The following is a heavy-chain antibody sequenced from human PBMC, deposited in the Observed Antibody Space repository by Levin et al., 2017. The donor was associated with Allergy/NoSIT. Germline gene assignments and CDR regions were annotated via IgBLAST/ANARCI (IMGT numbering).Heavy chain of an antibody. CDR3: TKNVEMQVVESFDY. CDR2: ITGSGANR. CDR1: GFTFSNFA. V-gene: IGHV3-23*01. Sequence: GGSLRLSCAASGFTFSNFAMSWVRQAPGKGLEWVAGITGSGANRYYADSVKGRFTISRDNAKNTLFLQMNSLRAEDTAIYYCTKNVEMQVVESFDYWGQGTLVTVSS. J-gene: IGHJ4*02. D-gene: IGHD2-15*01.